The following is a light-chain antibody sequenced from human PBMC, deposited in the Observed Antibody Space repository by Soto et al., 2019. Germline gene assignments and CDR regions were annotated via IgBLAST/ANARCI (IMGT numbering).Light chain of an antibody. J-gene: IGKJ1*01. CDR1: ESVDIN. CDR2: GAS. Sequence: EIVLTQSPATLSVSPGERGTLSCRASESVDINLAWYQQKPGHAPRLPIYGASTRATDMPGTCSGRVSGTEFTLSISSLQSEDFAVYYCQQYKNWPRTFGQGTKVDIK. CDR3: QQYKNWPRT. V-gene: IGKV3-15*01.